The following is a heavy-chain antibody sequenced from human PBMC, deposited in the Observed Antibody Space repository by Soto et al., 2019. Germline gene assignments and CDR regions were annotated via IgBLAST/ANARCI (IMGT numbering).Heavy chain of an antibody. CDR2: IYSGGTT. J-gene: IGHJ4*02. Sequence: EVQLVETGGGMIQPGGSLRLSCAVSGFSVSSDYMSCVRQAPGKGLEWVSLIYSGGTTSYADSVKGRFIISRDSSKNTLFLQMNSMRVEDTAVYHCARRYIVGVTGDYWGQGTLVTVSS. CDR1: GFSVSSDY. D-gene: IGHD1-26*01. V-gene: IGHV3-53*02. CDR3: ARRYIVGVTGDY.